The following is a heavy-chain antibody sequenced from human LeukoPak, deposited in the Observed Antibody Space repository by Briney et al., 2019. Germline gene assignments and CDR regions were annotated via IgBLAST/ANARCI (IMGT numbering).Heavy chain of an antibody. Sequence: PGGSLRLSCAASGFTFNNYAMTWVRQAPGKGLEWVSGITGGGDNTFYADSVKGRFTISRDNSKNTLYLQTDSLRAEDTAVYYCAVGHYPDESCAGDCYYSYWGQGTLVTVSS. CDR1: GFTFNNYA. J-gene: IGHJ4*02. V-gene: IGHV3-23*01. CDR2: ITGGGDNT. CDR3: AVGHYPDESCAGDCYYSY. D-gene: IGHD2-21*02.